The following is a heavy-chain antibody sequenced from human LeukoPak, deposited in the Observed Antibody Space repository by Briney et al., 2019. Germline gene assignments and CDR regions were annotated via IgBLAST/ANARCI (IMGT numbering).Heavy chain of an antibody. CDR2: INAGKGNT. CDR3: ARGSCSSTSCFMDV. Sequence: ASVKVSCKASEYTFSSYSIHWVRQAPGQRLEWMGWINAGKGNTKYSQKLQGRVTITGDTSASTAYMELSSLRSEDTAVYYRARGSCSSTSCFMDVWGQGTTVTVSS. CDR1: EYTFSSYS. D-gene: IGHD2-2*01. V-gene: IGHV1-3*01. J-gene: IGHJ6*02.